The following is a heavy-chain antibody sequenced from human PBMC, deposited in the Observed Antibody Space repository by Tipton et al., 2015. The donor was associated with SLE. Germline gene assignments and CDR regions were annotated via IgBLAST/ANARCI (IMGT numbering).Heavy chain of an antibody. V-gene: IGHV3-23*01. CDR1: GFTFSNYA. J-gene: IGHJ6*02. Sequence: LSLTCAASGFTFSNYAMAWVRQAPGRGLEWVSGITGSGATTYYADSVKGRFTISRDNSKNTLSLQMNSLGVEDTAVYYCAREYYFGLDVWGHGTTVTVSS. D-gene: IGHD3-16*01. CDR3: AREYYFGLDV. CDR2: ITGSGATT.